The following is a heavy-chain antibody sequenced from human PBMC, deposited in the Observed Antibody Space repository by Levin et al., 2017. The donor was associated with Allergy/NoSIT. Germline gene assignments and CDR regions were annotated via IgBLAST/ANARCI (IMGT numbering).Heavy chain of an antibody. V-gene: IGHV4-34*01. D-gene: IGHD4-23*01. CDR3: ARGRVRLRWFHDAFDI. CDR2: INHSGST. CDR1: GGSFSGYY. J-gene: IGHJ3*02. Sequence: SQTLSLTCAVYGGSFSGYYWSWIRQPPGKGLEWIGEINHSGSTNYNPSLKSRVTISVDTSKNQFSLKLSSVTAADTAVYYCARGRVRLRWFHDAFDIWGQGTMVTVSS.